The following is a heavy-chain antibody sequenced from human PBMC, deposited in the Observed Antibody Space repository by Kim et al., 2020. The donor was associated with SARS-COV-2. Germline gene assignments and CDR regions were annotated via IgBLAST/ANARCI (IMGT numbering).Heavy chain of an antibody. CDR3: ARDLVGCSGGSCYFRMDV. J-gene: IGHJ6*02. Sequence: ASVKVSCKASGYTFTSYYMHWVRQAPGQGLEWMGIINPSGGSTSYAQKFQGRVTMTRDTSTITVYMELSSLRSEDTAVYYCARDLVGCSGGSCYFRMDVWGQGTTVTVSS. CDR2: INPSGGST. CDR1: GYTFTSYY. D-gene: IGHD2-15*01. V-gene: IGHV1-46*01.